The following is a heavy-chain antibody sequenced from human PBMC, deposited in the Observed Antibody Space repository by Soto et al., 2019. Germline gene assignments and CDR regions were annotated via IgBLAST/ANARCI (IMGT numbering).Heavy chain of an antibody. CDR3: AGDEIAVANRVGMDV. Sequence: QVQLVQSGAEVKKPGSSVKVSCKASGGAFRSYTISWVRQAPGQGLEWMGVITPIFGAANYAQKFEGRVTISADKSTTTAYMEMSNLTSEDTAGSYCAGDEIAVANRVGMDVWGQGTTGIVSS. CDR1: GGAFRSYT. J-gene: IGHJ6*02. D-gene: IGHD6-19*01. CDR2: ITPIFGAA. V-gene: IGHV1-69*06.